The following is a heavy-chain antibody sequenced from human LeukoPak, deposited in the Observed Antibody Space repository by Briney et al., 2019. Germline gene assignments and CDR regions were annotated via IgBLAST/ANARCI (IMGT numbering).Heavy chain of an antibody. Sequence: ASVKVSCKASGYTFTDYYMHWVRQAPGQGLEWMGWINPNSGGTNYAQKFQGRVTMTRDKSISTAYMELYSLRSDDTAVYYCARDPPGVRYGRPIFDFWGQGALVTVSS. CDR3: ARDPPGVRYGRPIFDF. CDR1: GYTFTDYY. D-gene: IGHD2-8*01. J-gene: IGHJ4*02. CDR2: INPNSGGT. V-gene: IGHV1-2*02.